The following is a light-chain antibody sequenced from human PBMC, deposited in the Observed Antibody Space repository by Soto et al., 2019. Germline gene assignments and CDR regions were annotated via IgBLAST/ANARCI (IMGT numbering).Light chain of an antibody. CDR2: GAS. V-gene: IGKV3-15*01. CDR1: QSVGRK. Sequence: EILMTQSPSTLSVSPGERVTLSCRARQSVGRKLAWYQQKPGQAPRLLIYGASTRATGIPASFSGSGSGTEFTLTISSLQYEDFANYYCQQSYNTHPVTFGQGTRLEIK. CDR3: QQSYNTHPVT. J-gene: IGKJ5*01.